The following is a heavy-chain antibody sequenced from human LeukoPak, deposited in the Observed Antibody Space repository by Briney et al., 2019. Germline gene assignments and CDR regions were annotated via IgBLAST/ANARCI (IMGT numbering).Heavy chain of an antibody. V-gene: IGHV4-4*07. CDR3: ARASFYSYMDV. D-gene: IGHD2-15*01. Sequence: SETLSLTCTVSGGSISSYYWSWIRQPAGKGLEWIGHVYTSGSTNHNPSLMSRVTMSVDTSKNQFSLRLSSVTAADTAVYYCARASFYSYMDVWGKGTTVTISS. CDR1: GGSISSYY. CDR2: VYTSGST. J-gene: IGHJ6*03.